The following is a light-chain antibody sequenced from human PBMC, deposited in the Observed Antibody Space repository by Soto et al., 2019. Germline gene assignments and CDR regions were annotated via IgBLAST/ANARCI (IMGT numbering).Light chain of an antibody. Sequence: DIQMTQSPSSLSASVEDRVTITCRISQSINTYLNWYQQKPGKAPKLLIYGASSLQSGVPLRFSGSGSGTDFTLTITTLQPEDFATYYCQESYSFLWGTCGQGTKVEIK. J-gene: IGKJ1*01. V-gene: IGKV1-39*01. CDR3: QESYSFLWGT. CDR2: GAS. CDR1: QSINTY.